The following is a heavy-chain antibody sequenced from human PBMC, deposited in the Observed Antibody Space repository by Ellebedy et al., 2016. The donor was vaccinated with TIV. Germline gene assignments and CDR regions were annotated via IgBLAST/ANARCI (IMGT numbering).Heavy chain of an antibody. CDR3: ARRSRGPSYYFDY. V-gene: IGHV3-11*04. J-gene: IGHJ4*02. CDR1: GFTVSDYF. D-gene: IGHD3-10*01. Sequence: GESLKISCAGSGFTVSDYFMSWVRQAPGKGLEWVSYISSSGTNIYYADSVKGRFTISRDNAKNSLYLQLSSLRAEDTAVYYCARRSRGPSYYFDYWGQGALVTVSS. CDR2: ISSSGTNI.